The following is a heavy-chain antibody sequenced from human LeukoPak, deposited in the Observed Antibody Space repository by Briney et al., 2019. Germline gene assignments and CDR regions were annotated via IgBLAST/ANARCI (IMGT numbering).Heavy chain of an antibody. CDR1: GFTFTSSA. J-gene: IGHJ3*02. Sequence: ASVKVSCKASGFTFTSSAMQWVRQARGQRLEWIGWIVIGSGNTNYAQKFQERVTITRDMSTSTAYMELSSRRSEDTAVYYCAADSFCIAALYAFDIWGQGTMVTVSS. CDR3: AADSFCIAALYAFDI. V-gene: IGHV1-58*02. CDR2: IVIGSGNT. D-gene: IGHD6-13*01.